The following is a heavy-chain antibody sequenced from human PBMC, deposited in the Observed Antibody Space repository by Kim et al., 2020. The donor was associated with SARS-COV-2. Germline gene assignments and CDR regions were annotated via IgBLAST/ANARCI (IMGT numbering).Heavy chain of an antibody. J-gene: IGHJ6*02. V-gene: IGHV4-61*02. CDR1: GGSISSGSYY. D-gene: IGHD3-10*01. Sequence: SETLSLTCTVSGGSISSGSYYWSWIRQPAGKGLEWIGRIYTSGSTNYNPSLNSRVTISVDTSKNQFSLKLSSVTAADTAVYYCAREDGSGSSTWDYYYYGMDVWGQGTTVTVSS. CDR2: IYTSGST. CDR3: AREDGSGSSTWDYYYYGMDV.